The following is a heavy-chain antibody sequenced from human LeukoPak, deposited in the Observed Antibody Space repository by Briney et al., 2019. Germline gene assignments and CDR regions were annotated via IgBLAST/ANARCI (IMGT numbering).Heavy chain of an antibody. J-gene: IGHJ4*02. V-gene: IGHV3-74*01. D-gene: IGHD6-13*01. Sequence: SGGSLRLSCAASGFTFSSNWMHWVRQAPGKGLVWVSRIYSDGSDTTYADSVKGRFTISRDNAKNSLYLQMNSLRAEDTALYYCAKDRDSSWPYYFDYWGQGTLVTVSS. CDR1: GFTFSSNW. CDR3: AKDRDSSWPYYFDY. CDR2: IYSDGSDT.